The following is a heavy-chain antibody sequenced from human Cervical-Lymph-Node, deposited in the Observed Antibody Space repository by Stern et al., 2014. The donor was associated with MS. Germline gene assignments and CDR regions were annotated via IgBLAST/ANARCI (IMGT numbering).Heavy chain of an antibody. CDR1: GFSFERFA. Sequence: EVQLVVSGGGFVQPGRSLRLSCVASGFSFERFAMHWVRQAPGKGLEWVSGIDWNGGRLGYADSVKGRFTISRDNAKRSLYLEMTSLTTEDTAAYYCAKGSSSSWYNWFDPWGQGTLVSVSS. V-gene: IGHV3-9*01. J-gene: IGHJ5*02. D-gene: IGHD6-6*01. CDR3: AKGSSSSWYNWFDP. CDR2: IDWNGGRL.